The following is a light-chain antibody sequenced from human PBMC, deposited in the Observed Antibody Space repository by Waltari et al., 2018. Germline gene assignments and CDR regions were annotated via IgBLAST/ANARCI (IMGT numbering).Light chain of an antibody. CDR3: QSADSSGTYVV. V-gene: IGLV3-25*03. CDR1: ALPKHY. Sequence: SYELTQPPSVSVSPGQTARISCSGDALPKHYAYWYQQKPGQAPVLLIYKDTERPSGIPEGFSGSSSGTTVTLTISGVQAEDEADYYCQSADSSGTYVVFGGGTMLTVL. J-gene: IGLJ2*01. CDR2: KDT.